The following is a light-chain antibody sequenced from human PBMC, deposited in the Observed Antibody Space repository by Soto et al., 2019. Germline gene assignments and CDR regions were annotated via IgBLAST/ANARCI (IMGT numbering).Light chain of an antibody. CDR2: GAS. V-gene: IGKV3-11*01. CDR1: QSVGTY. Sequence: EIVLTQSPATLSLSPGERVTLSCRASQSVGTYLAWYQQKPGQAPRPIIYGASKRAPGISARFSGSGSGTDFTLTISSLEPEDFAVYHCLQRSVGFTFGPGTKLDLK. J-gene: IGKJ3*01. CDR3: LQRSVGFT.